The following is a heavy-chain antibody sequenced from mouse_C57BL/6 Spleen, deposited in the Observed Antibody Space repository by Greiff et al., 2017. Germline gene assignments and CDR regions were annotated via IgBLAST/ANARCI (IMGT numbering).Heavy chain of an antibody. CDR2: ISSGSSTI. CDR3: ARRWDYYDYDGGPWFAY. V-gene: IGHV5-17*01. Sequence: EVQVVESGGGLVKPGGSLKLSCAASGFTFSDYGMHWVRQAPEKGLEWVAYISSGSSTIYYADTVKGRFTISRDNAKNTLFLQMTSLRSEDTAMYYCARRWDYYDYDGGPWFAYWGQGTLVTVSA. CDR1: GFTFSDYG. J-gene: IGHJ3*01. D-gene: IGHD2-4*01.